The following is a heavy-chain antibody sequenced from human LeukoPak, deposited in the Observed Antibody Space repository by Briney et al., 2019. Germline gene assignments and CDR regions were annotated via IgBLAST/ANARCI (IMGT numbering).Heavy chain of an antibody. V-gene: IGHV3-23*01. J-gene: IGHJ6*02. CDR3: ATDAAIFGVVGYYYSGMDV. Sequence: GGSLRLSCAASGFTFSSYAMSWVRQAPGKGLEWVSAISGSGGSTYYADSVKGRFTISRDNSKNTLYLQMNSLRAEDTAVYYCATDAAIFGVVGYYYSGMDVWGQGTTVTVSS. D-gene: IGHD3-3*01. CDR2: ISGSGGST. CDR1: GFTFSSYA.